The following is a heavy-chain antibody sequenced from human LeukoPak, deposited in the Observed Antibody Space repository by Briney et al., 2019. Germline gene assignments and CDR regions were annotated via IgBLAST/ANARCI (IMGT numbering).Heavy chain of an antibody. CDR2: ISSSSSTI. CDR1: GFTFSSYS. V-gene: IGHV3-48*04. D-gene: IGHD1-26*01. J-gene: IGHJ6*03. Sequence: GGSLRLSCAASGFTFSSYSMNWVRQAPGKGLEWVSYISSSSSTIYYADSVKGRFTISRDNAKNSLYLQMNSLRAEDTAVYYCARGRSYGNYYYYMDVWGKGTTVTVSS. CDR3: ARGRSYGNYYYYMDV.